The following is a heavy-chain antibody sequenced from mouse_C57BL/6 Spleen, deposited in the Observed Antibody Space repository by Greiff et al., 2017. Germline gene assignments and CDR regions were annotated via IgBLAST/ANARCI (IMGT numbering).Heavy chain of an antibody. V-gene: IGHV1-7*01. CDR2: INPSSGYT. D-gene: IGHD2-10*02. CDR1: GYTFTSYW. CDR3: AGGEREYAG. J-gene: IGHJ3*01. Sequence: VQLQQSGAELAKPGASVKLSCKASGYTFTSYWMHWVKQRPGQGLEWIGYINPSSGYTKYKQKFKDKATLTADKSSSTAYMQLSSLTYEDAAVYYCAGGEREYAGGGQGTLVTVSA.